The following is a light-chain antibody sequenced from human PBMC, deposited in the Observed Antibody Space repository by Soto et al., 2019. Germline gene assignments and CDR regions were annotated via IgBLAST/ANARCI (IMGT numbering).Light chain of an antibody. Sequence: DIVMTQSPPSLSVTPGEPASISCRSSQSLLHSDGYTYVDWYVQRPGQYPQLLIYLGSNRASGVPDRLSGSGSGTDFTLKISKVESEDVGIYYCMQVLHTPFSFGPGTKVDFK. CDR1: QSLLHSDGYTY. CDR2: LGS. CDR3: MQVLHTPFS. J-gene: IGKJ3*01. V-gene: IGKV2-28*01.